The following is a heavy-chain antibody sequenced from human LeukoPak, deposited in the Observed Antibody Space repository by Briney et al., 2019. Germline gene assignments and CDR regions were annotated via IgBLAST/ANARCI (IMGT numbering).Heavy chain of an antibody. CDR3: AGARWTSTGTTYYLDY. CDR2: INAGNGKT. D-gene: IGHD4-17*01. Sequence: GASVKVSCKASGYIFSDYAIQWVRQAPGQGLEWMGWINAGNGKTKYSQKFQDRVTITRDTSASTAYLELSGLRFEDTAVYFCAGARWTSTGTTYYLDYWGQGTLVTVSS. CDR1: GYIFSDYA. V-gene: IGHV1-3*01. J-gene: IGHJ4*02.